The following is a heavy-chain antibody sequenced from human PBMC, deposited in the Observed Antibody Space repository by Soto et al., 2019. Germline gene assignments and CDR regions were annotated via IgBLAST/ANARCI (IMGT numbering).Heavy chain of an antibody. V-gene: IGHV4-39*01. CDR1: GGSISMSSYY. Sequence: PSETLSLTCNVSGGSISMSSYYWGWIRQPPGKGLEWIGSMYYSGSTYYNPSLKSRVTISIDTPKNQLSLKLTSVTAADTAVYYCSRRAPEGFDPWGQGTLVTVSS. CDR3: SRRAPEGFDP. J-gene: IGHJ5*02. CDR2: MYYSGST.